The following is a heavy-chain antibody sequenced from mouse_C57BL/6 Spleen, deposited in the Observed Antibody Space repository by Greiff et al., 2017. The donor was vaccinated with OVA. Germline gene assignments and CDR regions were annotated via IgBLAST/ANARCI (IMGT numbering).Heavy chain of an antibody. D-gene: IGHD2-3*01. V-gene: IGHV5-9-1*02. CDR2: ISSGGDYI. J-gene: IGHJ4*01. Sequence: EVKVEESGEGLVKPGGSLKLSCAASGFTFSSYAMSWVRQTPEKRLEWVAYISSGGDYIYYADTVKGRFTISRDNARNTLYLQMSSLKSEDTAMYYCTREGYYVDYAMDYWGQGTSVTVSS. CDR3: TREGYYVDYAMDY. CDR1: GFTFSSYA.